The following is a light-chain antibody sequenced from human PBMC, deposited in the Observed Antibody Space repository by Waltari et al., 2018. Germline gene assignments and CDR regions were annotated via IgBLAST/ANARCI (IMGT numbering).Light chain of an antibody. J-gene: IGLJ1*01. CDR3: SSYTSSSTLYV. Sequence: QSALTQPASVSGSPGQSITISCTGTSSDVGGYHYVSWYQQHPRKAPKLMIYDVSNRPSGVSNRFSGSKSGNTASLTISGLQAEDEADYYCSSYTSSSTLYVFGTGTKVTVL. CDR1: SSDVGGYHY. CDR2: DVS. V-gene: IGLV2-14*03.